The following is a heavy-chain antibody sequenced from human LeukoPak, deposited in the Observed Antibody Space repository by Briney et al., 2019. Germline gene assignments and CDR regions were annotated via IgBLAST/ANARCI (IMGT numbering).Heavy chain of an antibody. CDR2: VSSSSSYI. J-gene: IGHJ3*02. Sequence: GGSLRLSCAASGFTFSSYSMNWVRQAPGKGLEWVSSVSSSSSYIYYADSVKGRFTISRDNAKNSLYLQMNSLRAEDTAVYYCARGDLVVVPAAGAFDTWGQGTMVTVSS. CDR3: ARGDLVVVPAAGAFDT. V-gene: IGHV3-21*01. CDR1: GFTFSSYS. D-gene: IGHD2-2*01.